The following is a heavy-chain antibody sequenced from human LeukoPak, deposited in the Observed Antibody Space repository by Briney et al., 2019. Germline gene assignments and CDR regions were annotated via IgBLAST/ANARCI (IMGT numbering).Heavy chain of an antibody. CDR1: GFTFSSYA. J-gene: IGHJ4*02. CDR2: ITSSSTNI. D-gene: IGHD1-26*01. V-gene: IGHV3-48*02. Sequence: GGSLRLSCAASGFTFSSYAMSWVRQAPGKGLEWVSHITSSSTNIYYADSVKGRFTISRDNAKNALSLQMNSLRDEDTAVYYCATSGNYYLKYWGQGTLVTVSS. CDR3: ATSGNYYLKY.